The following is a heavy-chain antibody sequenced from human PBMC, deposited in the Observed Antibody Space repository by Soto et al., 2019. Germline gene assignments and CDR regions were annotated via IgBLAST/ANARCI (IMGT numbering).Heavy chain of an antibody. CDR3: ASNNGNYYVY. D-gene: IGHD1-26*01. V-gene: IGHV4-4*02. CDR1: GGSISSSNW. J-gene: IGHJ4*02. Sequence: PSETLSLTCAVSGGSISSSNWWNWVRQPPGKGLEWIGEIYHSGSTNYNPSLKSRVTMSVDKSKNQFSVRLSSVTAADTAVYYCASNNGNYYVYWGQGTLVTVSS. CDR2: IYHSGST.